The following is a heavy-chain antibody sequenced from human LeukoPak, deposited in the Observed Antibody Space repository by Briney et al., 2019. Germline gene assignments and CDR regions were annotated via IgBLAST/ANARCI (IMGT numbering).Heavy chain of an antibody. Sequence: GASVKVSCKASGYTFTGYYMHWVRQAPGQGLEWMGWINPNSGGTNYEQKFQGRVIMTRDTSISTAYMELSRLRSEDTAVYYCARVRLIGDFDIWGQGTMVTVSS. D-gene: IGHD3-10*01. CDR1: GYTFTGYY. CDR2: INPNSGGT. V-gene: IGHV1-2*02. CDR3: ARVRLIGDFDI. J-gene: IGHJ3*02.